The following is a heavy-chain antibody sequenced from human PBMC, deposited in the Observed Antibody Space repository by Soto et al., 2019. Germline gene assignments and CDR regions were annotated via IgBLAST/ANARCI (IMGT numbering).Heavy chain of an antibody. CDR2: VIPIFGTA. Sequence: QVQLGPSGAEVKKPGSSVKVSCKASGGTFSSYAISWVRQAPGQGLEWRGGVIPIFGTANYAQKFQGRVTITADESTSPAYMELSSLRSEDTAVYYCARSEPSVLMLYANYWGQGTPVTGS. J-gene: IGHJ4*02. D-gene: IGHD2-8*01. V-gene: IGHV1-69*01. CDR3: ARSEPSVLMLYANY. CDR1: GGTFSSYA.